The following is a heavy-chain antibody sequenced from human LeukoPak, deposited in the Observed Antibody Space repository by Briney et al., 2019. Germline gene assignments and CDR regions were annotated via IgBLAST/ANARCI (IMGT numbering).Heavy chain of an antibody. V-gene: IGHV1-2*02. CDR2: INPNSGGT. J-gene: IGHJ4*02. CDR3: ARVLLTYYFDSSGYYDY. D-gene: IGHD3-22*01. Sequence: GASVKVSCKASGYTFTGYYMHWVRQAPGQGLEWMGWINPNSGGTNYAQKFQDRVTMTRDTSISTAYMELSRLRSDDTAVYYCARVLLTYYFDSSGYYDYWGQGTLVSVFS. CDR1: GYTFTGYY.